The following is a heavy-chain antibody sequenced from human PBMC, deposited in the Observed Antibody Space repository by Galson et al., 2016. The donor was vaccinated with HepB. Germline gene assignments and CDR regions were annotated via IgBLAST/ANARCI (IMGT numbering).Heavy chain of an antibody. V-gene: IGHV5-51*01. Sequence: QSGAEVKKPGESLKISCKGSGYTFTNYWMVLVRQMPGKGLEWMGIIYPDDSDTRYSPSFQGQVTISADKSISTAYLQWSSLKASDTAMYYCARLEVDYDSGSRYNWFDPWGQGTLVTVSS. CDR1: GYTFTNYW. CDR3: ARLEVDYDSGSRYNWFDP. J-gene: IGHJ5*02. CDR2: IYPDDSDT. D-gene: IGHD3-10*01.